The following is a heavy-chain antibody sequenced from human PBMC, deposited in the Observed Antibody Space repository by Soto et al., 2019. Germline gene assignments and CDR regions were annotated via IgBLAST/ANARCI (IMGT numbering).Heavy chain of an antibody. D-gene: IGHD3-10*01. CDR2: IIPIFGTA. Sequence: ASVKVSCKASGYTFTSFGVNWVRQAPGQGLEWMGGIIPIFGTANYAQKFQGRVTITADESTSTAYMELSSLRSEDTAVYYCARGTMVRGVIAYYYYGMDVWGQGTTVTVSS. V-gene: IGHV1-69*13. J-gene: IGHJ6*02. CDR3: ARGTMVRGVIAYYYYGMDV. CDR1: GYTFTSFG.